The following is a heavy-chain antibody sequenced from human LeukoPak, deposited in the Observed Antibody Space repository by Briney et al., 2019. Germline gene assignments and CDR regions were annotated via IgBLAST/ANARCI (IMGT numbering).Heavy chain of an antibody. CDR3: ARADYGDYDTYYFDY. J-gene: IGHJ4*02. CDR1: GGPFSGYY. CDR2: INHSGST. D-gene: IGHD4-17*01. Sequence: SETLSLTCAVYGGPFSGYYWSWIRQPPGKGLEWIGEINHSGSTNYNPSLKSRVTISVDTSKNQFSLKLSSVTAADTAVYYCARADYGDYDTYYFDYWGQGTLVTVSS. V-gene: IGHV4-34*01.